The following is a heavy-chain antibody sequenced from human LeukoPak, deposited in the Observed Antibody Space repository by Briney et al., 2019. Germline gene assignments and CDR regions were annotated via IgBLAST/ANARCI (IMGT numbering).Heavy chain of an antibody. CDR1: GFTFSSYA. CDR2: ISYDGSNK. D-gene: IGHD3-16*01. CDR3: ARDPVDDYVWGSSFDY. V-gene: IGHV3-30-3*01. J-gene: IGHJ4*02. Sequence: GRSLRLSCAASGFTFSSYAMHWVRQAPGKGLEWVAVISYDGSNKYYADSVKGRFTISRDNSKNTLYLQMNSLRAEDTAVYYCARDPVDDYVWGSSFDYWGQGTLVTVSS.